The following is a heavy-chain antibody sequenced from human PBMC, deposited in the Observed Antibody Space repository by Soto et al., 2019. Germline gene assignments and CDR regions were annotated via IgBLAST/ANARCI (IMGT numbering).Heavy chain of an antibody. J-gene: IGHJ4*02. D-gene: IGHD3-3*01. CDR2: ISGSGGST. V-gene: IGHV3-23*01. CDR3: AKDYCYSSSVLRFLEWLLADY. Sequence: EVQLLESGGGLVQPGGSLRLSCAASGFTFSSYAMSWVRQAPGKGLEWVSAISGSGGSTYYADSVKGRFTISRDNSKNTLYLQMNSLRAEDTAVYYCAKDYCYSSSVLRFLEWLLADYWGQGTLVTVSS. CDR1: GFTFSSYA.